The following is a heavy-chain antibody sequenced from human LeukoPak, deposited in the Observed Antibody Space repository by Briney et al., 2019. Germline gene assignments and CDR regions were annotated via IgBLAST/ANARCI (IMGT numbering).Heavy chain of an antibody. CDR2: IIRSGGST. CDR1: GFTFSSYA. Sequence: PAESLRLSCAASGFTFSSYAMSWVRQAPGKGLEWVSEIIRSGGSTYYADSVKGGFTISRDNSKNTLYMQMNSLRAEDTAVYYCAKDLYCSGGSCYRTVTDVFDIWGQGTMVSVSS. J-gene: IGHJ3*02. CDR3: AKDLYCSGGSCYRTVTDVFDI. V-gene: IGHV3-23*01. D-gene: IGHD2-15*01.